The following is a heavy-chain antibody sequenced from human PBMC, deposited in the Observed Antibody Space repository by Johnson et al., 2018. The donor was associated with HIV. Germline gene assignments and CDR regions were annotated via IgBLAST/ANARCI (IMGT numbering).Heavy chain of an antibody. D-gene: IGHD2-2*01. V-gene: IGHV3-74*02. CDR3: ARVAGYGYCSSTSCVPRDAFDI. Sequence: EVQLVESGGGLVQPGGSLRLSCAASGFTFSSYWMHWVRQAPGKGLVWVSRINSDGSSTSYADSVKGRFTISRDNAKNTLYLQMNSLRAEDTAVYYCARVAGYGYCSSTSCVPRDAFDIWGQGTMVTVSS. CDR1: GFTFSSYW. J-gene: IGHJ3*02. CDR2: INSDGSST.